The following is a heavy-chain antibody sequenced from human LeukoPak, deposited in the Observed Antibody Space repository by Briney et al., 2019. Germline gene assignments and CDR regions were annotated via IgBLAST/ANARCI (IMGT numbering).Heavy chain of an antibody. Sequence: AGGSLRLSCAASGFTFRDYYMSWIHQAAAKGREWVSYMSRSSSDTNYADSVKGRFTISRDNAKNSLYLQMNSLRAEDTAVYYWASGGPVTTYDFDYWGQGTLVTVSS. CDR1: GFTFRDYY. CDR2: MSRSSSDT. V-gene: IGHV3-11*06. CDR3: ASGGPVTTYDFDY. J-gene: IGHJ4*02. D-gene: IGHD4-17*01.